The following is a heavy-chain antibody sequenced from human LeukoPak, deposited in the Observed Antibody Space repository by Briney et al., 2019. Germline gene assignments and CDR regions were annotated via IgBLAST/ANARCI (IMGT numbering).Heavy chain of an antibody. CDR2: IYTSGST. J-gene: IGHJ4*02. V-gene: IGHV4-61*02. CDR3: ARANRYDLYFDY. CDR1: GGSISSSSYY. Sequence: SETLSLTCTVSGGSISSSSYYWGWIRQPAGKGLEWIGRIYTSGSTNYNPSLKSRVTMSVDTSKNQFSLKLSSVTAADTAVYYCARANRYDLYFDYWGQGTLVTVSS. D-gene: IGHD5-12*01.